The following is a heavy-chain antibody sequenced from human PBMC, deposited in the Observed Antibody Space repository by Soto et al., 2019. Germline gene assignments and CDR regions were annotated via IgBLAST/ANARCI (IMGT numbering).Heavy chain of an antibody. CDR3: SALGNYGN. Sequence: ESGGGVVQPGRSLRLSCVASGFTFSTYGMHWVRQAPGKGPEWVALISYDGSDEYYADSVKGRFTISRDNSKNTLYLQMDSLRAEDTAVYYCSALGNYGNWGQGTLVTVSP. CDR2: ISYDGSDE. CDR1: GFTFSTYG. V-gene: IGHV3-33*01. J-gene: IGHJ4*02. D-gene: IGHD1-7*01.